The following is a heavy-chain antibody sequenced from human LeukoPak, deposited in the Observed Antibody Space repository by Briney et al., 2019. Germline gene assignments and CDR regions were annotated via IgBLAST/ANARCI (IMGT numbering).Heavy chain of an antibody. CDR1: GFTFSSYG. Sequence: GGSLRLSCAASGFTFSSYGMHWVRQAPGKGLEWVAGISYDGSNKYYADSVKGRFTISRDNSKNTLYLQMNRLRAEDTAVYYCAKDVAWRRITIWLPDYWGQGTLVTVSS. CDR3: AKDVAWRRITIWLPDY. D-gene: IGHD3-10*01. J-gene: IGHJ4*02. CDR2: ISYDGSNK. V-gene: IGHV3-30*18.